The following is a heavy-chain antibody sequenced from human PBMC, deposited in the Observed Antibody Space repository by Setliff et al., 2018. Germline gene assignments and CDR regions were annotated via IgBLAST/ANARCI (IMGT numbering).Heavy chain of an antibody. J-gene: IGHJ6*03. V-gene: IGHV1-8*02. D-gene: IGHD2-15*01. CDR2: MSPQSDNT. Sequence: ASVKVSCKASGYPFIGYFMHWVRQAPGQGLEWVGSMSPQSDNTVYAQKFLGRVTMTKNTSISTAYMELSSLRSEDTAVYYCARGQPPTPRPYFYHMDVWGKGTTVTVSS. CDR1: GYPFIGYF. CDR3: ARGQPPTPRPYFYHMDV.